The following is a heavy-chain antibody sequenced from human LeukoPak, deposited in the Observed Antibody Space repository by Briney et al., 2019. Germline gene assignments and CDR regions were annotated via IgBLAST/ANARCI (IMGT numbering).Heavy chain of an antibody. J-gene: IGHJ4*02. V-gene: IGHV3-30*03. Sequence: PGGSLRLSCAASGFTFSSYGMHWVRQAPGKGLEWVAVISYDGSNKYYADSVKGRFTISRDNAKNSLYLQMNSLRVEDTAVYYCVRDVKGGNFDYWGQGTLVTVSS. CDR3: VRDVKGGNFDY. CDR2: ISYDGSNK. D-gene: IGHD3-16*01. CDR1: GFTFSSYG.